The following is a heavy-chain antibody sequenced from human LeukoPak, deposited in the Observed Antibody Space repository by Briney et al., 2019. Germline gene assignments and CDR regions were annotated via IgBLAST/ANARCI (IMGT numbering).Heavy chain of an antibody. Sequence: SVKVSCKASGFTFTSSAMQWVRQARGQHLEWIGWIVVGSGNTNYAQKFQERVTITRDMSTSTAYMELSSLRSEDTAVYYCAAPSYSSGEYYFDYWGQGTLVTVSS. CDR3: AAPSYSSGEYYFDY. CDR2: IVVGSGNT. D-gene: IGHD6-19*01. V-gene: IGHV1-58*02. J-gene: IGHJ4*02. CDR1: GFTFTSSA.